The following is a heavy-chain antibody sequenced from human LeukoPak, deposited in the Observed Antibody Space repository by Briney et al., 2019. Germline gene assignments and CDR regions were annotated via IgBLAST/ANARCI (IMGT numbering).Heavy chain of an antibody. V-gene: IGHV3-23*01. D-gene: IGHD6-19*01. CDR2: IGGSGDKT. CDR1: GFTFNRNA. CDR3: VRRGDASSGWGDHDF. J-gene: IGHJ4*02. Sequence: GGSLRLSCAASGFTFNRNAISWVRQAPGEGREWVSTIGGSGDKTFYADSVKGRFTISRDNSKNMVHLQMNSLTGEDTALYYCVRRGDASSGWGDHDFWGQGALVTVSS.